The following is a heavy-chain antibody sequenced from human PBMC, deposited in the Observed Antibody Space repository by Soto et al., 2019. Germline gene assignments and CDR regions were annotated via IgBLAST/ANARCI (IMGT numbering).Heavy chain of an antibody. V-gene: IGHV3-23*01. D-gene: IGHD3-22*01. CDR2: ISDSGGGT. Sequence: GGSLRLSCAASGFTFSSYAMSWVRQAPGKGLEWVSAISDSGGGTYFADSVKGRFTISRDNSKNTLYLQMNSLRAEDTAVYYCAKEGYTYYYDSSGPYWGQGTLVTVSS. CDR1: GFTFSSYA. CDR3: AKEGYTYYYDSSGPY. J-gene: IGHJ4*02.